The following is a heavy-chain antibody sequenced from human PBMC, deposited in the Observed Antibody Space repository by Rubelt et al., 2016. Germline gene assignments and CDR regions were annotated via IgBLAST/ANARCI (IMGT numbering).Heavy chain of an antibody. Sequence: VQLVESGGGLVQPGGSLRLSCAASGFTFTNYWMSWVRQAPGKGLEWVANIKQDGSQNYYVDSVKGRFTISRDNAKNSVYLEMNSLLAEDTAVYYCARRRTGGVYFDSWGQGTLVTVSS. CDR3: ARRRTGGVYFDS. CDR1: GFTFTNYW. J-gene: IGHJ4*02. D-gene: IGHD1-14*01. V-gene: IGHV3-7*01. CDR2: IKQDGSQN.